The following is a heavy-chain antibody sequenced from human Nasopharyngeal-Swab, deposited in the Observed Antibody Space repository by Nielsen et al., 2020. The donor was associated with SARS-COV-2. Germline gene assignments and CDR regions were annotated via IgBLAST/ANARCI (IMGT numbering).Heavy chain of an antibody. CDR2: ISYDGSNK. D-gene: IGHD1-26*01. J-gene: IGHJ3*02. V-gene: IGHV3-30*04. CDR3: ARTRGGSYYDAFDI. CDR1: GFTFSSYA. Sequence: GESLKISYAASGFTFSSYAMHWVRQAPGKGLEWVAVISYDGSNKYYADSVKGRFTISRDNSKNTLYLQMNSLRAEDTAVYYCARTRGGSYYDAFDIWGQGTMVTVSS.